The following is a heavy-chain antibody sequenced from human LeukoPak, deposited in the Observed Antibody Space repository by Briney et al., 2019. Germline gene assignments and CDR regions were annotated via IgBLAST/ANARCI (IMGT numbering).Heavy chain of an antibody. Sequence: GGSLRLSCAASGFTFSRYDMHWVRQTTGKGLEWVSTIDTAGDTHYPGSVKGRFTISRENAKNSLYLQVNSLRAGDTAVYYCARDFLYYGMDVWGQGTTVTVSS. V-gene: IGHV3-13*01. J-gene: IGHJ6*02. CDR3: ARDFLYYGMDV. CDR2: IDTAGDT. D-gene: IGHD2/OR15-2a*01. CDR1: GFTFSRYD.